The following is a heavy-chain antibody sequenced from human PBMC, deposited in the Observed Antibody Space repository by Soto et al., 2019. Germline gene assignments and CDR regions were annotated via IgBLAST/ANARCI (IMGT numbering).Heavy chain of an antibody. CDR2: ISVTGGST. CDR3: AKATYSNVYNFDY. CDR1: GYTFSTYA. J-gene: IGHJ4*02. V-gene: IGHV3-23*01. Sequence: EVHLLESGGGLGQPGGSLRLSCAASGYTFSTYAMSWVRQAPGMGLEWVSAISVTGGSTYYADSVRGRFTISKDNSKNTLSLQMTSLRAEDTAVYYCAKATYSNVYNFDYWGQGTLVTVSS. D-gene: IGHD6-13*01.